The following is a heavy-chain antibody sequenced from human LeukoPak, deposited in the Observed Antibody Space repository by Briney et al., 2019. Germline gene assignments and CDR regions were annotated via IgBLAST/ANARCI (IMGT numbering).Heavy chain of an antibody. CDR2: ISGSGGGT. V-gene: IGHV3-23*01. Sequence: GGSLRLSCAASGFTFSSIAMSWVRQAPDKGLEWVSTISGSGGGTYYADSVKGRFTISRDDSKNTLYLQMNSLRADDTAVYYCAKDLGRYRNNFFDYWGQGTMVTVSS. CDR3: AKDLGRYRNNFFDY. J-gene: IGHJ4*03. D-gene: IGHD1-26*01. CDR1: GFTFSSIA.